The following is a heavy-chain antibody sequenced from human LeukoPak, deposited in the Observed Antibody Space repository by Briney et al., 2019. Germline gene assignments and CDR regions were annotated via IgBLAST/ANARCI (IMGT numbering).Heavy chain of an antibody. CDR3: SRGGIAGTYNCFDV. CDR2: IRYDGSNK. J-gene: IGHJ5*02. Sequence: RGSLRLSCAASGLTFSIYGMHWVRQAPGKGLEWVAFIRYDGSNKYYADSVKGRFTISRDNSKNTLYLQMNRLTAEHTAVYYCSRGGIAGTYNCFDVWGKGSLVTVSS. D-gene: IGHD1-20*01. CDR1: GLTFSIYG. V-gene: IGHV3-30*02.